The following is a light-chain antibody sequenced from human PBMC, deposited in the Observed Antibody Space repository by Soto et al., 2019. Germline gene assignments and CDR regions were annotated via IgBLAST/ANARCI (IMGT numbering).Light chain of an antibody. CDR2: GAS. CDR1: QSVGSTY. J-gene: IGKJ4*01. V-gene: IGKV3-20*01. Sequence: IVLTQSPGTLSLSPGERATLSCRASQSVGSTYLAWYQQKPGQAPRLLIFGASSRATGIPDRFSGSGSGTDFTLTISRLEPEDFAVYYCQQYNGWPLTFGGGTKVDIK. CDR3: QQYNGWPLT.